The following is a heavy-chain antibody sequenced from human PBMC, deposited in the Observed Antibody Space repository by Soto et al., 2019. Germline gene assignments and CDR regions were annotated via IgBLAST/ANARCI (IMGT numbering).Heavy chain of an antibody. V-gene: IGHV1-46*01. J-gene: IGHJ4*02. CDR2: INPSGGST. CDR3: SRAGYYYDSSGYYYFDY. Sequence: SVKVSCQASGYTFTSYYMHWVQQAPGQGLEWMGIINPSGGSTSYAQKFQGRVTMTRDTSTSTVYMELSSLTSEDTAVYYCSRAGYYYDSSGYYYFDYWGQGTLVTVSS. D-gene: IGHD3-22*01. CDR1: GYTFTSYY.